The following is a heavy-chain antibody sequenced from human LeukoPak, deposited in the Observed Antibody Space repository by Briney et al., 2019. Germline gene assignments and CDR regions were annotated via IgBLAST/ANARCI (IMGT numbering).Heavy chain of an antibody. V-gene: IGHV4-34*01. J-gene: IGHJ4*02. CDR3: ARGHHGDLDY. Sequence: PSETLSLTCAVYGGSFSGYYWSWIRQPPGKGLEWIGEINHSGSTNYNPSLKSRVTISVDTSKNQFPLKLSSVTAADTAVYYCARGHHGDLDYWGQGTLVTVSS. CDR1: GGSFSGYY. CDR2: INHSGST. D-gene: IGHD4-17*01.